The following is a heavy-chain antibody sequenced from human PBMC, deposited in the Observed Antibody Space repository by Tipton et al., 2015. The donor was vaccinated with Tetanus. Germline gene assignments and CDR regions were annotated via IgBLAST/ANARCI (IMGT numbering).Heavy chain of an antibody. J-gene: IGHJ4*02. CDR2: INHSGST. CDR1: GGSISSSSYY. CDR3: ARGGWRVRMVYATNI. V-gene: IGHV4-39*07. D-gene: IGHD2-8*01. Sequence: GLVKPSETLSLTCTVSGGSISSSSYYWSWIRQPPGKGLEWIGEINHSGSTNYNPSLKSRVTISVDTSKNQFSLKLSSVTAADTAVYYCARGGWRVRMVYATNIWGQGTLVTVSS.